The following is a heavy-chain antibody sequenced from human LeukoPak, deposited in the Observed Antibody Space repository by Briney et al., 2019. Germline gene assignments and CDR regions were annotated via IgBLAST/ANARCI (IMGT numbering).Heavy chain of an antibody. Sequence: KSGGSLRLSCAASGFTFDDYAMHWVRQAPGKGLEWVSSISSTSSRIYYADSVKGRFTISRDNAKNSLYLRMDSLRAEDTGTYFCVNLYYGDYGCFDPWGQEPWSPSPQ. CDR1: GFTFDDYA. CDR2: ISSTSSRI. V-gene: IGHV3-21*01. CDR3: VNLYYGDYGCFDP. D-gene: IGHD4-17*01. J-gene: IGHJ5*02.